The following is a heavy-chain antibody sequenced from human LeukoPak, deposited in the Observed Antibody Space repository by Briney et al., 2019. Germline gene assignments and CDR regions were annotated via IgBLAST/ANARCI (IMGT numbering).Heavy chain of an antibody. CDR1: GFTFGTYS. J-gene: IGHJ4*02. V-gene: IGHV3-48*02. D-gene: IGHD3-16*01. Sequence: HSGGSLRLSCAASGFTFGTYSMNWVRQAPGKGLEWVSYISSSSSTKYYADSVKGRFTISRDNAKNSLYLQMSSLRDEDTAVYYCARDLGYYSDYWGQGTLVAVSS. CDR3: ARDLGYYSDY. CDR2: ISSSSSTK.